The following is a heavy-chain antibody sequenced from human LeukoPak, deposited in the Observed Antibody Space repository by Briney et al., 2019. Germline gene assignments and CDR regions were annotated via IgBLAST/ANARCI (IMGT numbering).Heavy chain of an antibody. J-gene: IGHJ5*02. D-gene: IGHD6-19*01. V-gene: IGHV4-59*02. CDR3: ARDSRTLSSGWLHHFDP. CDR1: GDSVNTNY. CDR2: ISYTADT. Sequence: PSETLSLTCTVSGDSVNTNYWSWGRECPGKGQGWIGHISYTADTNYNTSLESRVTMSVDTSKNQFSLKVTSVTAADTAVYYCARDSRTLSSGWLHHFDPWGQGTLVTVSS.